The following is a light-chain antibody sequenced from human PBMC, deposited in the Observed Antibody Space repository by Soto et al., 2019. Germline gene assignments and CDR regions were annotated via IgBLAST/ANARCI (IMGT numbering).Light chain of an antibody. CDR3: QTWGTGIQV. CDR1: SGHSSYA. CDR2: LNSDGSH. Sequence: QAVVTQSPSASASLGASVKLTCTLSSGHSSYAIAWHQQQPEKGPRYLMKLNSDGSHSKGDGIPDRFSGSSSGAERYLTISSLQSVDEADYYCQTWGTGIQVFGGGTKLTVL. V-gene: IGLV4-69*01. J-gene: IGLJ2*01.